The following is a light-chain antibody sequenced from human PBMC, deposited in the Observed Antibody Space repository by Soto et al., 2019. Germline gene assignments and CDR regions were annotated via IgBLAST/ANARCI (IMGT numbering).Light chain of an antibody. CDR1: QRINSY. CDR3: QQSYSTPPT. CDR2: AAS. J-gene: IGKJ4*01. Sequence: DIQMTQSPSSLSASVGDGVTITCRASQRINSYLNWYQQKPGKAPKLLIYAASSLQSGVPSRFSGSGSGTDFTLTIRSLQPEDIAIYYCQQSYSTPPTFGGGTKVDIK. V-gene: IGKV1-39*01.